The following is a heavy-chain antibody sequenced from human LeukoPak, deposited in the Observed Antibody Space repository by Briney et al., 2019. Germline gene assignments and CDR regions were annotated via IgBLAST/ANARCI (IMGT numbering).Heavy chain of an antibody. CDR2: ISRSGSTK. CDR1: GFTFSDYN. V-gene: IGHV3-11*01. CDR3: ARDRGEMATITAYYYYYYMDV. Sequence: GGSLRLSCAASGFTFSDYNMRWIRQAPGKGLEWVSSISRSGSTKYYADSVKGRFTISRDNAKNSLFLQMNSLRAEDTAVYYCARDRGEMATITAYYYYYYMDVWGKGTTVTVSS. D-gene: IGHD5-24*01. J-gene: IGHJ6*03.